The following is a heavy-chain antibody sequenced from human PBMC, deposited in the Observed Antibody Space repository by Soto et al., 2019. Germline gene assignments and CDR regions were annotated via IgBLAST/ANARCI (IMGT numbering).Heavy chain of an antibody. V-gene: IGHV4-59*01. Sequence: KPSETLSLTCTVSGGSISSYYWSWIRQPPGKGLEWIGYIYYSGSTNYNPSLKSRVTISVDTSKNQFSLKLSSVTAADTAVYYCARADEQQLLDYWGQGTLVTVSS. J-gene: IGHJ4*02. D-gene: IGHD6-13*01. CDR3: ARADEQQLLDY. CDR2: IYYSGST. CDR1: GGSISSYY.